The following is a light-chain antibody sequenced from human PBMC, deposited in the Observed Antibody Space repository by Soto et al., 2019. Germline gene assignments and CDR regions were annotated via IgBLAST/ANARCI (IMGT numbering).Light chain of an antibody. CDR2: KAS. J-gene: IGKJ4*01. Sequence: DIHMTQSPSTLSASVGDSVTITCRASQTISRWLAWYPQKPGKAPNLLIYKASSLESGLPSRFSGSGSGTEFTLTISSLQPDDFAIYYCQQYNTYPLTFGGGTKVE. CDR3: QQYNTYPLT. V-gene: IGKV1-5*03. CDR1: QTISRW.